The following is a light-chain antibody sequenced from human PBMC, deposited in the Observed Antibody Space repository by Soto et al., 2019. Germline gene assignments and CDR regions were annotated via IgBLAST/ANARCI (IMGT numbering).Light chain of an antibody. CDR1: QSISDT. V-gene: IGKV3-15*01. CDR2: GAS. CDR3: QQRSNWPRT. J-gene: IGKJ1*01. Sequence: EIVMTQYPATLSVSPGRRATLSCRASQSISDTLAWYQQKPGQAPRLLIYGASTRAAGIPTRFSGSGSGTDFTLTISSLEPEDFAVYYCQQRSNWPRTFGQGTKVDIK.